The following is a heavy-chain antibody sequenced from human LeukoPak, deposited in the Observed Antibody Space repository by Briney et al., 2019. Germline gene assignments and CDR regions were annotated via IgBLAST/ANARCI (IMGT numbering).Heavy chain of an antibody. CDR2: IYYSGST. V-gene: IGHV4-31*03. D-gene: IGHD3-16*01. J-gene: IGHJ5*02. Sequence: SQTLSLTCTVSGGSISSGGYYWSWNRQHPGKGLEWIGYIYYSGSTYYNPSLKSRVTISVDTSKNQFSLKLSSVTAADTAVYYCSRCGSDNWFDPWGQGTLVTVSS. CDR1: GGSISSGGYY. CDR3: SRCGSDNWFDP.